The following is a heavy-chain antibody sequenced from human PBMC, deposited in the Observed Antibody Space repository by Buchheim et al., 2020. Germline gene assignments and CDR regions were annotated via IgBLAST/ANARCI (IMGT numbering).Heavy chain of an antibody. J-gene: IGHJ4*02. CDR2: IRYDGSNK. V-gene: IGHV3-30*02. CDR3: AKDRGYYDSSGYYYY. D-gene: IGHD3-22*01. CDR1: GFTFSSYG. Sequence: QVQLVESGGGVVQPGRSLRLSRAASGFTFSSYGMHWVRQAPGKGLEWVAFIRYDGSNKYYADSVKGRFTISRDNSKNTLYLQMNSLRAEDTAVYYCAKDRGYYDSSGYYYYWGQGTL.